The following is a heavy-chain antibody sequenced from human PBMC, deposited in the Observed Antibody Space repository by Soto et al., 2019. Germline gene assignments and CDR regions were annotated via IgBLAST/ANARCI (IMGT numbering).Heavy chain of an antibody. CDR1: GGSISSGGYS. V-gene: IGHV4-30-2*01. CDR3: ARGPVRGVQFDAFDI. D-gene: IGHD3-10*01. Sequence: QLQLQESGSGLVKPSQTLSLTCAVSGGSISSGGYSWSWIRQPPGKGLEWIGYIFHSGSTNYNPSLTSQVTISVDRSKNQFFLKLNSVTAADTAVYYCARGPVRGVQFDAFDIWGQGTLVSVSS. CDR2: IFHSGST. J-gene: IGHJ3*02.